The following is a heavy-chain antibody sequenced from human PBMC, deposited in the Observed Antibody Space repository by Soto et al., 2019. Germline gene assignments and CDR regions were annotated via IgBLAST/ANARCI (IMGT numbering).Heavy chain of an antibody. CDR2: IWYDGSKK. CDR1: GFTFSSFG. J-gene: IGHJ6*04. CDR3: ARDASYYSLWSGYYPSRNGMDV. D-gene: IGHD3-3*01. V-gene: IGHV3-33*01. Sequence: QVQVVESGGGVVQPGRSLRLSCAASGFTFSSFGMHWVRQAPGKGLEWVSLIWYDGSKKSYGDSVKGRFTISRDNSRNTVYLQMNSLRADDTDVYYCARDASYYSLWSGYYPSRNGMDVWGEATTVTVSS.